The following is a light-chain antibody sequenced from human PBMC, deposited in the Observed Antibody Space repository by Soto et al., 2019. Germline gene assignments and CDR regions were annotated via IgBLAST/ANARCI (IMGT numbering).Light chain of an antibody. Sequence: IQLTQSPSSLSASVGDRVTITCGASQGISSYLAWYQQKPGKAPKLLSYAASSLQSGVPSRFSGSGSGTDFTLTISSLQPEDFATYYCQQLNSYPLTFGGGTKVDIK. J-gene: IGKJ4*01. CDR2: AAS. V-gene: IGKV1-9*01. CDR1: QGISSY. CDR3: QQLNSYPLT.